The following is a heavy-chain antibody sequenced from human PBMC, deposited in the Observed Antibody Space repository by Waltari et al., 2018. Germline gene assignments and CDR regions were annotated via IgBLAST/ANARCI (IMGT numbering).Heavy chain of an antibody. CDR3: VADGYNRRDGY. CDR2: ISGSGGRT. V-gene: IGHV3-23*01. D-gene: IGHD5-12*01. CDR1: GFTFSSYA. J-gene: IGHJ4*02. Sequence: EVQLLESGGGLVQPGGSLRLSCAASGFTFSSYAMSWVRQAPGKGLEWVSAISGSGGRTYYADSVKGRFTISRDNSKNTLYLQMNSLRAEDTAVYYCVADGYNRRDGYWGQGTLVTVSS.